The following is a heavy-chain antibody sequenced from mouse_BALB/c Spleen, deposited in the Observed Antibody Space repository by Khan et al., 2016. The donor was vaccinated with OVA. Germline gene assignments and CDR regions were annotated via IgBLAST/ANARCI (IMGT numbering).Heavy chain of an antibody. Sequence: VQLQQSGAELARPGASVKMSCKASGYTFTSHTMHWVKQRPGQGLEWIGYINPRSGYTNYNQKFNDKAKLTADKYSSTAYMHLRRLPSEDSAVYYWSKRTTELAIDLWGQGTAVPVSS. CDR3: SKRTTELAIDL. J-gene: IGHJ4*01. CDR1: GYTFTSHT. CDR2: INPRSGYT. V-gene: IGHV1-4*01.